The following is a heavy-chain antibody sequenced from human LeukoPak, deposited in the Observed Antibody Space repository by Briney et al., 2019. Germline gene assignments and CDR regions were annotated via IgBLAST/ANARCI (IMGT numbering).Heavy chain of an antibody. D-gene: IGHD6-6*01. J-gene: IGHJ4*02. CDR1: VFTFSSYS. V-gene: IGHV3-21*01. CDR2: ISSSSSYI. CDR3: ARDSDARPIDY. Sequence: GGSLRLSCAASVFTFSSYSMTWVRQAPGKGLEWVSSISSSSSYIYYADSVKGRFTISRDNAKNSLYLQMNSLRAEDTAVYYCARDSDARPIDYWGQGTLVTVSS.